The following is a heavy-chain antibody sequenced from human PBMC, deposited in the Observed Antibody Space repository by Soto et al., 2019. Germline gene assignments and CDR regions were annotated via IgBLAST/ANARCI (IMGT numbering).Heavy chain of an antibody. CDR2: LSPTGGET. CDR3: AHPRGYGVFDAYDI. CDR1: GFTFSTYA. Sequence: GGSLRLSCVASGFTFSTYAMSWVRQAPGKGLEWVSALSPTGGETYYADSVKGRFTISRDNSMNALYLQMNSLRVDDTAVYYCAHPRGYGVFDAYDIWGQGTMVTVSS. J-gene: IGHJ3*02. V-gene: IGHV3-23*01. D-gene: IGHD4-17*01.